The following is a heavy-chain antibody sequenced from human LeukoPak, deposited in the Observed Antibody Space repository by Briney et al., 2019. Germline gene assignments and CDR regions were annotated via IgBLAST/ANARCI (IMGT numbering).Heavy chain of an antibody. D-gene: IGHD5-18*01. CDR3: ARYSYGYVSSDY. J-gene: IGHJ4*02. Sequence: PSETLSLTCTVSGGSISSCSYYWSWIRQPAGKGLEWIGRIYTSGSTNYNPSLKSRVTISVDTSKNQFSLKLSSVTAADTAVYYCARYSYGYVSSDYWGQGTLVTVSS. V-gene: IGHV4-61*02. CDR2: IYTSGST. CDR1: GGSISSCSYY.